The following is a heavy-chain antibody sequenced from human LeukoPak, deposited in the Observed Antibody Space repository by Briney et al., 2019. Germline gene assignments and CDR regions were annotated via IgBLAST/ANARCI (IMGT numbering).Heavy chain of an antibody. CDR3: ASSPLWFGEQYFDY. J-gene: IGHJ4*02. Sequence: PGGSLRLSCAASGFTFSSYGMHWVRQAPGKGLEWGAVIWYDGSNKYYADSVKGRFTISRDSSKNTLYLQMNSLRAEDTAVYYCASSPLWFGEQYFDYWGQGTLVTVSS. CDR1: GFTFSSYG. D-gene: IGHD3-10*01. V-gene: IGHV3-33*01. CDR2: IWYDGSNK.